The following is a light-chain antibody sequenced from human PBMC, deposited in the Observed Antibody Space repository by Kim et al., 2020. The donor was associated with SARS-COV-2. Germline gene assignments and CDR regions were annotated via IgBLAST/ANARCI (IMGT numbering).Light chain of an antibody. J-gene: IGKJ2*01. CDR1: QSIGTY. CDR2: GAS. CDR3: QQTHSQPST. V-gene: IGKV1-39*01. Sequence: DIQMTQSPSSLSASVGDRVTITCRASQSIGTYVNWYQQRPGKAPKLLTYGASNLQSGVPSRFSGGGSGTEFTLTIRGLEVEDSATYYCQQTHSQPSTFGQGTKVDIK.